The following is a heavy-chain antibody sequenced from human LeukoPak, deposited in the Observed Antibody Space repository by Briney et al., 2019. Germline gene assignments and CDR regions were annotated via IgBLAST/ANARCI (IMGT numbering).Heavy chain of an antibody. CDR3: AKVAGHHEITFGGVIDHFDY. Sequence: GGSLRLSCAASGFTFSNYWMSWVRQAPGKGLEWVANIKQDGSEKYYVNSVKGRFTISRDNSKNTLYLQMNSLRAEDTAVYYCAKVAGHHEITFGGVIDHFDYWGQGTLVTVSS. J-gene: IGHJ4*02. D-gene: IGHD3-16*02. V-gene: IGHV3-7*03. CDR1: GFTFSNYW. CDR2: IKQDGSEK.